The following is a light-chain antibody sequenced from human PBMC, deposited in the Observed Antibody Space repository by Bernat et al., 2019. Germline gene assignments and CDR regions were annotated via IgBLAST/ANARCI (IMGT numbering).Light chain of an antibody. CDR3: SAWDVGLSAWL. Sequence: QAGLTQPPSVSKGLRQTATLTCTGNSNNVGNQGAAWLQQHQGHPPKLLSYRNNNRPSGISERFSASRSGNTASLTITGLQPEDEADYYCSAWDVGLSAWLFGGGTKLTVL. CDR1: SNNVGNQG. V-gene: IGLV10-54*04. J-gene: IGLJ2*01. CDR2: RNN.